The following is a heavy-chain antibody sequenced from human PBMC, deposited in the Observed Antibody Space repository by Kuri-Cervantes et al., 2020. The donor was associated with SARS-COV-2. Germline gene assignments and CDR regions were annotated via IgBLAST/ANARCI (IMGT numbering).Heavy chain of an antibody. Sequence: SVKVSCKASGGTFSSYAISWVRQAPGQGLEWMGGIIPIFGTANYAQKFQGRVTITADESTSTAYMELSSLRSEDTAVYYCARDAPGAYYYYYYMDVWGKGTTVTVSS. V-gene: IGHV1-69*13. CDR1: GGTFSSYA. J-gene: IGHJ6*03. CDR2: IIPIFGTA. CDR3: ARDAPGAYYYYYYMDV.